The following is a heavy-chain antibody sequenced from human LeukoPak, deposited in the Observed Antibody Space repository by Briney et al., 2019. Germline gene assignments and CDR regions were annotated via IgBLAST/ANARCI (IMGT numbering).Heavy chain of an antibody. CDR3: ASKYSSSSGYYYYMDV. D-gene: IGHD6-6*01. CDR1: GFTFSSYS. Sequence: PGGSLRLSCAASGFTFSSYSMNWVRQAPGKGLEWVSSISSSSSYIYYADSVKGRFTISRDNAKNSLYLQMNSLRAEDTAVYYCASKYSSSSGYYYYMDVWGKGTTVTVSS. J-gene: IGHJ6*03. CDR2: ISSSSSYI. V-gene: IGHV3-21*01.